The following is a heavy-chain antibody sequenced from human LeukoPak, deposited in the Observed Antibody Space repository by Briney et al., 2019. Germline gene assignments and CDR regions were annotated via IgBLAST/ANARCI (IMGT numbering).Heavy chain of an antibody. V-gene: IGHV3-11*01. Sequence: PGGSLRLSCAASGFTFSDYYMSWIRQAPGKGLEWVSYISSSGSTIYYADSVKGRFTISRDNAKNSLYLQMNSLRAEDTAAYYCARDRVRGYSGYDRRFDPWGQGTLVTVSS. CDR3: ARDRVRGYSGYDRRFDP. CDR2: ISSSGSTI. CDR1: GFTFSDYY. D-gene: IGHD5-12*01. J-gene: IGHJ5*02.